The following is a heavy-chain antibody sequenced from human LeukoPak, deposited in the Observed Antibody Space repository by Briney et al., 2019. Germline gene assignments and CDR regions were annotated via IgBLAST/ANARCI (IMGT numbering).Heavy chain of an antibody. CDR1: GLTFSSSW. CDR2: INPEGSER. CDR3: ARDLAYSRLDY. J-gene: IGHJ4*02. V-gene: IGHV3-7*01. D-gene: IGHD5-18*01. Sequence: GGSLRLSCAVSGLTFSSSWMDWVRQAPGKGLEWVASINPEGSERYSAGSVKGRFAISRDNAKSSLYLQMDSLRVEDTAFYYCARDLAYSRLDYWGQGVLVTVSS.